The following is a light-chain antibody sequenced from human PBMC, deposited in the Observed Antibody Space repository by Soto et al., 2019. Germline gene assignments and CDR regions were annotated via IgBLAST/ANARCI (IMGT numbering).Light chain of an antibody. CDR3: MQPLQSWT. Sequence: DIVMTQSPLSLPVTLGEPAAISCRSIQSLLHSNGYNYLDWYLQKPGQSPQLLIYLGSNRASGVPDRFSGSGSGTDFTLKISRVEAEDVGVYYCMQPLQSWTFGQGTKVDI. J-gene: IGKJ1*01. CDR2: LGS. CDR1: QSLLHSNGYNY. V-gene: IGKV2-28*01.